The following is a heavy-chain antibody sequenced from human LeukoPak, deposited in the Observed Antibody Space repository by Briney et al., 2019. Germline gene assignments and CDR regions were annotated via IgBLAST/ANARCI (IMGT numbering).Heavy chain of an antibody. V-gene: IGHV3-21*06. Sequence: GGSLRLSCAASGFTFSSYSMNWVRQAPGKGLEWVSSIGRSSDYIYYADSVKGRFTISRDNAENSLYLQMNSLRAEDTTVYYCARGWFDPWGQGTLVTVSS. CDR2: IGRSSDYI. CDR1: GFTFSSYS. J-gene: IGHJ5*02. CDR3: ARGWFDP.